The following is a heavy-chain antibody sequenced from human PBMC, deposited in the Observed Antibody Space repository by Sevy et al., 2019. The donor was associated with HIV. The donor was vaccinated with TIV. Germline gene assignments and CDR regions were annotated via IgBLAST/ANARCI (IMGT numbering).Heavy chain of an antibody. V-gene: IGHV3-23*01. J-gene: IGHJ4*02. CDR3: ARDRRIVGATAAYYFDY. CDR2: ISGSGGST. CDR1: GFTFSSYA. Sequence: GGSLRLSCAASGFTFSSYAMSWVRQAPGKGLEWVSAISGSGGSTYYADSVKGRFTISRDNAKNSLYLQMNSLRAEDTAVYYCARDRRIVGATAAYYFDYWGQGTLVTVSS. D-gene: IGHD1-26*01.